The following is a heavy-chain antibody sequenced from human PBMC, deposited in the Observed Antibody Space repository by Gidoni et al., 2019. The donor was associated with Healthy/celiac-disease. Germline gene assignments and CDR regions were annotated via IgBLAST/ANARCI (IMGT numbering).Heavy chain of an antibody. CDR1: GFLFSRYG. V-gene: IGHV3-30*18. J-gene: IGHJ5*02. Sequence: QVQLVESGGGVVQPGRSLRPSCAASGFLFSRYGMPWVRQAPGKGLGWVAVISYDGSKKYYADSVKGRFTISRDNSKNTLYLQMNSLRAEDTAVYYCAKVDTAMVLRTGFDPWGQGTLVTVSS. CDR3: AKVDTAMVLRTGFDP. D-gene: IGHD5-18*01. CDR2: ISYDGSKK.